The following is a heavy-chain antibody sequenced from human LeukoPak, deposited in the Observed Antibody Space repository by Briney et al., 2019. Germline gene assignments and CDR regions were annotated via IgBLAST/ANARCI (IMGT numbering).Heavy chain of an antibody. CDR3: ARGIGDHAAFDY. CDR2: INTDGSST. D-gene: IGHD2-21*02. V-gene: IGHV3-74*01. CDR1: GFTFSSYW. Sequence: GGSLRLSCAASGFTFSSYWMHWVRQAPGKGLVWVSRINTDGSSTSYADSVKGRFTISRDNAKNTLYLQMSSLRAEDTAVYYCARGIGDHAAFDYWGQGTLVTVSS. J-gene: IGHJ4*02.